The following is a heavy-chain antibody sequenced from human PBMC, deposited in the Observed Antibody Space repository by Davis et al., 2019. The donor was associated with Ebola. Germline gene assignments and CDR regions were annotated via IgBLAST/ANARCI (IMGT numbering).Heavy chain of an antibody. D-gene: IGHD6-19*01. J-gene: IGHJ3*02. V-gene: IGHV3-15*01. Sequence: GESLKISCAASGFTFNNAWMSWVRQAPGKGLEWVGRIKSKAYGGTTDYAAPVKGMFTIARDDSKNTLYLQMNSLKIEDTAVYYCTTGTTVADIHAFNIWGQGTMVTVSS. CDR2: IKSKAYGGTT. CDR1: GFTFNNAW. CDR3: TTGTTVADIHAFNI.